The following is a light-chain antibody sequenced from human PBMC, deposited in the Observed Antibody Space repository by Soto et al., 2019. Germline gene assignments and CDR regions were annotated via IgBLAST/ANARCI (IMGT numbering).Light chain of an antibody. CDR1: QSISDY. CDR3: QQVNDYPIT. J-gene: IGKJ5*01. Sequence: DIQMTQSPSSLSASVGDRFTITCRASQSISDYLTCYQQKPGIAPKVLFYTASSLQSGAPSRFSGSGSGTDFTLSISSLQPEDFATYHCQQVNDYPITFGQGTRLEI. V-gene: IGKV1-39*01. CDR2: TAS.